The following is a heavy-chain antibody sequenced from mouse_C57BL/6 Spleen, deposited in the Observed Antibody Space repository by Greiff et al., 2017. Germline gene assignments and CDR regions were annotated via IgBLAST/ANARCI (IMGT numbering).Heavy chain of an antibody. CDR1: GYAFSSSW. Sequence: QVQLQQSGPELVKPGASVKISCKASGYAFSSSWMNWVKQRPGKGLEWIGRIYPGDGDTNYNGKFKGKATLTADKSSSTAYMQLSSLTSEDSAVYCCARYRSGYAMDYWGQGTSVTVSS. D-gene: IGHD3-2*02. CDR3: ARYRSGYAMDY. V-gene: IGHV1-82*01. CDR2: IYPGDGDT. J-gene: IGHJ4*01.